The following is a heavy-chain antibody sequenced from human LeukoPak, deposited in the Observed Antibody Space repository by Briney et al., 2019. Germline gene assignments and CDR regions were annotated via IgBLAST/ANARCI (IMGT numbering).Heavy chain of an antibody. V-gene: IGHV3-7*01. Sequence: PGGSLRLSCAASGFTFSSYEMNWVRQAPGKGLEWVANIKQDGSEKYYVDSVKGRFTISRDNAKNSLYLQMNSLRAEDTAVYYCARMSISSSPDYWGQGTLVTVSS. CDR3: ARMSISSSPDY. CDR1: GFTFSSYE. D-gene: IGHD6-6*01. J-gene: IGHJ4*02. CDR2: IKQDGSEK.